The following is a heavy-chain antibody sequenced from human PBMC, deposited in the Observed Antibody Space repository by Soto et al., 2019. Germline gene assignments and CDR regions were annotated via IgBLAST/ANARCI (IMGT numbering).Heavy chain of an antibody. CDR3: AKERRGGYSGYDKYYYYYGMDV. J-gene: IGHJ6*02. D-gene: IGHD5-12*01. CDR1: GFTFSTYA. V-gene: IGHV3-30*18. Sequence: GGSLRLSCAASGFTFSTYAMSWVRQAPGKGLGWVAVISYDGSNKYYADSVKGRFTISRDNSKNTLYLQMNSLRAEDTAVYYCAKERRGGYSGYDKYYYYYGMDVWGQGTTVTVSS. CDR2: ISYDGSNK.